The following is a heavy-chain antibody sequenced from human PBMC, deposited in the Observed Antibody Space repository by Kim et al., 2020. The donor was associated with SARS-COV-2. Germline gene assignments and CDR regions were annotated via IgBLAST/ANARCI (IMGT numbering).Heavy chain of an antibody. Sequence: GESLKISCKGSGYSFTSYWIGWVRQMPGKGLEWMGIIYPGDSDTRYSPSFQGQVTISADKSISTAYLQWSSLKASDTAMYYCARGDPMITFGGVIVNDAFDIWGQGTMVTVSS. CDR2: IYPGDSDT. CDR3: ARGDPMITFGGVIVNDAFDI. D-gene: IGHD3-16*02. CDR1: GYSFTSYW. V-gene: IGHV5-51*01. J-gene: IGHJ3*02.